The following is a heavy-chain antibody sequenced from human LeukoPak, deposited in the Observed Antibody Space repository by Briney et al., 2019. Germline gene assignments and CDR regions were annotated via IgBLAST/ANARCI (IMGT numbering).Heavy chain of an antibody. Sequence: ASVKVSCKASGYTFTNYGISWVRHAPGQGLEWMGWISAYNGNTNYAQKLQGRVTMTTDTSTSTAYMELRSLRSDDTAVYYCARADYDILTPRFDPWGQGTLVTVSS. CDR1: GYTFTNYG. CDR2: ISAYNGNT. V-gene: IGHV1-18*01. CDR3: ARADYDILTPRFDP. D-gene: IGHD3-9*01. J-gene: IGHJ5*02.